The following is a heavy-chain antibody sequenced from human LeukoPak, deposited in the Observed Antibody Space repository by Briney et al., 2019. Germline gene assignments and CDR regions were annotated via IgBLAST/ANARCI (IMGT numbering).Heavy chain of an antibody. CDR1: GFTFSSYG. CDR3: AKGSNRGVATIDY. D-gene: IGHD5-12*01. J-gene: IGHJ4*02. CDR2: ISYDGSNK. Sequence: GRSLRLSCAASGFTFSSYGMHWVRQAPGKGLDWVAVISYDGSNKYYADSVKGRFTISRDNPKNTLFLQMNSLRAEDTAVYYCAKGSNRGVATIDYWGQGTLVTVSS. V-gene: IGHV3-30*18.